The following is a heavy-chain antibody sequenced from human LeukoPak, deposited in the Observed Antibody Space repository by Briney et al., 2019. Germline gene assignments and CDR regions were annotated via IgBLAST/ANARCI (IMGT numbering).Heavy chain of an antibody. CDR3: ALGYSSSWYGLDNWFDP. CDR1: GGSISNSF. Sequence: SETLSLTCTVPGGSISNSFWTWIRQPPGKGLEWIGYIYYSGSTNYNPSLKSRVTISVDTSKNQFSLKLSSVTAADTAVYCCALGYSSSWYGLDNWFDPWGQGTLVTVSS. V-gene: IGHV4-59*12. CDR2: IYYSGST. J-gene: IGHJ5*02. D-gene: IGHD6-13*01.